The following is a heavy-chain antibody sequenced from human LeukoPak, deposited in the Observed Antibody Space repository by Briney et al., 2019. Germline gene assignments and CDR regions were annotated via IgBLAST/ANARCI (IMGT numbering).Heavy chain of an antibody. D-gene: IGHD1-26*01. CDR1: GGSISSYY. J-gene: IGHJ4*02. CDR2: IYYSGST. Sequence: SETLSLTCTVSGGSISSYYWSWIRQPPGKGLEWIGYIYYSGSTNYNPSLKSRVTISVDTSKNQFSLKLSSVTAADTAVYYCASRVGAATVTFDYWGQGTLVTVSS. V-gene: IGHV4-59*12. CDR3: ASRVGAATVTFDY.